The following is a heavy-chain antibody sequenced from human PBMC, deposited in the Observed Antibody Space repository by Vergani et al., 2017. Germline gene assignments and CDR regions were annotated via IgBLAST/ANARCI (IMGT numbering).Heavy chain of an antibody. D-gene: IGHD6-19*01. CDR2: LSASDRRT. J-gene: IGHJ3*02. CDR1: GFTFIMHA. Sequence: EVQMVESGGGLVKPGGSLRLSCAASGFTFIMHAMRWVRQAPGKGLEWVSTLSASDRRTHYADSVKGRFTISRDNSKNTLFLHMNSLRPEDTAVYYCAKVGRSEVAGTFGAFDIWGQGTMVTVSS. CDR3: AKVGRSEVAGTFGAFDI. V-gene: IGHV3-23*04.